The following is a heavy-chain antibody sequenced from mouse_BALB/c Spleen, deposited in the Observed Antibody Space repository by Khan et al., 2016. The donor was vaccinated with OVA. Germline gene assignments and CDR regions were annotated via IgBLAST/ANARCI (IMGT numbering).Heavy chain of an antibody. CDR3: ARPPYFSYVLDN. J-gene: IGHJ4*01. V-gene: IGHV9-3-1*01. CDR1: GPTLNKLP. CDR2: INTYTGEP. Sequence: QVPLPPSGPAVPQPPAQAHLSSPASGPTLNKLPTNWLNHHTGKGLKWMRWINTYTGEPTYADDFNGRFAFSLETSASTAYLQINNLKNEDTATYFCARPPYFSYVLDNWGQGTSVTVSS. D-gene: IGHD2-10*01.